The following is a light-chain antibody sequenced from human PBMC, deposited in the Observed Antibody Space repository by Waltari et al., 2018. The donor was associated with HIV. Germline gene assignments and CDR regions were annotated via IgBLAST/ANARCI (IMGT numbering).Light chain of an antibody. CDR3: QQTYSPPLT. J-gene: IGKJ3*01. CDR1: QIITSC. Sequence: DIQLNQSPSSLSASIGDRVTLTLRVSQIITSCLNWYRQTPGKAPELLIYAASVLQSGVPSRFSASGSGTDYTLTISSVQPEDFATYFCQQTYSPPLTFGPGTKVDVK. CDR2: AAS. V-gene: IGKV1-39*01.